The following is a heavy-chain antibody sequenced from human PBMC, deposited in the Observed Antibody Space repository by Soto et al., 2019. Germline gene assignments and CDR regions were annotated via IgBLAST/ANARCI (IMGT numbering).Heavy chain of an antibody. Sequence: EVQLVESGGGLVQPGGSLRLSCAASGFTFSTYDMYWVRQPTGKGLEWVSSIGTAGDTYYPGSVKGRFTISRENAKSSLYLRMNSLRVGDTAVYYCARDRREPYDYGLDVWGQGTTVTVS. CDR2: IGTAGDT. V-gene: IGHV3-13*04. D-gene: IGHD1-1*01. CDR3: ARDRREPYDYGLDV. CDR1: GFTFSTYD. J-gene: IGHJ6*02.